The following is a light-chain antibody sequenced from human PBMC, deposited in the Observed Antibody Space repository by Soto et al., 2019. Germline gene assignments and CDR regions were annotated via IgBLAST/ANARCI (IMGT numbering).Light chain of an antibody. J-gene: IGLJ1*01. V-gene: IGLV1-40*01. CDR1: SSNIGAGYD. CDR2: TDN. Sequence: QSVLTQPPSVSGAPGQRVTISCTGSSSNIGAGYDVHWYHQLPGTAPKLLVSTDNHRPSGVPDRLSASKSGASASLAITGLQAEDEAHYYCQSYVKALTAYVFGTGTNVTVL. CDR3: QSYVKALTAYV.